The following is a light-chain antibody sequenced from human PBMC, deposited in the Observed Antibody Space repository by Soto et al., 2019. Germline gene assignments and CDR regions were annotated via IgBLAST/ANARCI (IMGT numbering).Light chain of an antibody. V-gene: IGKV3D-20*02. J-gene: IGKJ5*01. CDR2: DAS. CDR1: QSVSSSY. CDR3: QQRSNWPPIT. Sequence: IVLTPSPRTLSLCWGQNATIGSRAIQSVSSSYLAWYQQKPGQAPRLLIYDASNRATGIPARFSGSGSGTDFTLTISSLEPEDFAVYYCQQRSNWPPITFGQGTRLEN.